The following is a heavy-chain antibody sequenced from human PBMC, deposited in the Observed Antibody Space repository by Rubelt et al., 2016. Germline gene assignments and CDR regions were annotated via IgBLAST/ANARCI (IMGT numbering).Heavy chain of an antibody. CDR1: EFSVSRNY. CDR2: IYTGGTT. CDR3: AIYVSGVPY. Sequence: VQLVESGGGVVQPGRSLRLSCAASEFSVSRNYMTWVRQAPGKGLEWVSVIYTGGTTFYADSVQGRFTTSRDSSKSTVYLQMNSRRAEDTAMYYCAIYVSGVPYWGQGTLVTVSS. V-gene: IGHV3-53*01. J-gene: IGHJ4*02. D-gene: IGHD3-10*01.